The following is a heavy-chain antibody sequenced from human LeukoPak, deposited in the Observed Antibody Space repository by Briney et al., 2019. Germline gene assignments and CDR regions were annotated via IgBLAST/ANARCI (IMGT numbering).Heavy chain of an antibody. D-gene: IGHD5-12*01. CDR3: ASNSGYDRVLWI. CDR2: FDPEDGET. CDR1: GYTLTELS. V-gene: IGHV1-24*01. J-gene: IGHJ3*02. Sequence: ASVKVSCKVSGYTLTELSMHWVRQAPGKGLEWMGGFDPEDGETIYAQKFQGRVTMTRDTSTSTVYMELSSLRSEDTAVYYCASNSGYDRVLWIWGQGTMVTVSS.